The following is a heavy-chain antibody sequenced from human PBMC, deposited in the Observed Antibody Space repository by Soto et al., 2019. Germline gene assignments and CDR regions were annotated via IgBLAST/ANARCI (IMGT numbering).Heavy chain of an antibody. CDR1: GGTFSSYA. CDR3: ARESRYCSGGSCYVLPGIDY. V-gene: IGHV1-69*12. J-gene: IGHJ4*02. CDR2: IIPIFGTA. D-gene: IGHD2-15*01. Sequence: QVQLVQSGAEVKKPGSSVKVSCKASGGTFSSYAISWVRQAPGQGLEWMGGIIPIFGTANYAQKCQGRVTITAGESTSTAYMELGSLRSEDTAVYYCARESRYCSGGSCYVLPGIDYWGQGTLVTVSS.